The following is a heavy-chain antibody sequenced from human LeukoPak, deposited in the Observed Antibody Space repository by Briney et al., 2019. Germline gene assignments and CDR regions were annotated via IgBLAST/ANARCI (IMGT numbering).Heavy chain of an antibody. V-gene: IGHV3-48*03. J-gene: IGHJ3*02. CDR1: GFTFSSYE. CDR3: ARLYSSSSGKAFDI. D-gene: IGHD6-6*01. CDR2: ISSGRTI. Sequence: GGSLRLSCAASGFTFSSYEMNWVRQAPGKGLEWVSYISSGRTIYYADSVKGRFTISRDNAKNSLYLQMNNLRAEDTAVYYCARLYSSSSGKAFDIWGQGTMVTVSS.